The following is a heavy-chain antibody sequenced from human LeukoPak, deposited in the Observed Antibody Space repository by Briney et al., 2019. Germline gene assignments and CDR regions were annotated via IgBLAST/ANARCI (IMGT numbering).Heavy chain of an antibody. CDR2: IIPIFGIA. Sequence: GSSVTVSCKASGGTFSSYAISWVRQAPGQGLEWMGRIIPIFGIANYAQKFQGRVTITADKSTSTAYMGLSSLRSEDTAVYYCARVPPSGGSPFGPWGQGTLVTVSS. D-gene: IGHD2-15*01. V-gene: IGHV1-69*04. CDR3: ARVPPSGGSPFGP. CDR1: GGTFSSYA. J-gene: IGHJ5*02.